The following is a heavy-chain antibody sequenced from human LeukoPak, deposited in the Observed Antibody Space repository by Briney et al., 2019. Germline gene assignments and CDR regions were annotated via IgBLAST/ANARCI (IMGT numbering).Heavy chain of an antibody. CDR3: ARGEGLFDY. J-gene: IGHJ4*02. CDR1: GFTVSSSY. CDR2: IYSGGRT. V-gene: IGHV3-53*01. Sequence: GGSLILSCAASGFTVSSSYMSWVRQAPGKGLEWVSVIYSGGRTKYADSVKGRFTISRDNSKNTLYLQMNSLRAEDTAVYYCARGEGLFDYWGQGTLVTVSS.